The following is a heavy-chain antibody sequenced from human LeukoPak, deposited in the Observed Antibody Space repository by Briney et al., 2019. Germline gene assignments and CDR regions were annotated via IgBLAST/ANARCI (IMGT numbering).Heavy chain of an antibody. D-gene: IGHD1-1*01. CDR2: VYYSGDT. CDR1: GGSIHNSNYY. J-gene: IGHJ6*02. Sequence: SETLSLTCTVSGGSIHNSNYYWGWIRQPPGKGLEWIGSVYYSGDTYYNPSLKSRVTISVDTSKNQFSLKLSSVTAADTAVYYCARDAGHQLSRRNYYAMDVWGQGTTVTVSS. V-gene: IGHV4-39*07. CDR3: ARDAGHQLSRRNYYAMDV.